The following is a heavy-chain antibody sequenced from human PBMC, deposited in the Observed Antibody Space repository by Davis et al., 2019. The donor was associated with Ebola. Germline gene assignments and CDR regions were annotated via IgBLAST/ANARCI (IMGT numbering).Heavy chain of an antibody. CDR3: ARDHLEGSLDY. CDR2: SLNDDTTQ. CDR1: GFTFSSYW. V-gene: IGHV3-33*08. D-gene: IGHD1-26*01. Sequence: PGGSLRLSCETSGFTFSSYWMTWVRPAPGKGLEWVSMSLNDDTTQYYGESVRGRFTISRDNSNNIIYLQMNSLRAEDTAVYYCARDHLEGSLDYWGQGTLVTVSS. J-gene: IGHJ4*02.